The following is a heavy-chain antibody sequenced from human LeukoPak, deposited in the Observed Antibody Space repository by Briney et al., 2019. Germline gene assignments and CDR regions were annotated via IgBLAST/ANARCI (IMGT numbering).Heavy chain of an antibody. CDR1: GYTFTGYY. CDR3: ARGGNNWNSRNWFDP. J-gene: IGHJ5*02. Sequence: ASVKVSCKASGYTFTGYYMHWVRQAPGQGLEWMGWIDPNSGGTNYAQKFQGRVTMTRDTSISTAYMELSRLRSDDTAVYYCARGGNNWNSRNWFDPWGQGTLVTVSS. CDR2: IDPNSGGT. V-gene: IGHV1-2*02. D-gene: IGHD1-7*01.